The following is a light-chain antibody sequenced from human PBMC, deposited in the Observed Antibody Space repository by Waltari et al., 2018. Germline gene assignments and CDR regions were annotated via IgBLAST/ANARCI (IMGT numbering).Light chain of an antibody. CDR3: NSFTSSNTVI. J-gene: IGLJ2*01. Sequence: QSALTQPASVSGSPGQSITISCTGTSSDIGRYNYVSWFQQHPGKAPKLMIYVVRNRPSGVSNRFSGSKSDYTASLTISGLQAEDEAVYFCNSFTSSNTVIFGGGTKLTV. V-gene: IGLV2-14*03. CDR1: SSDIGRYNY. CDR2: VVR.